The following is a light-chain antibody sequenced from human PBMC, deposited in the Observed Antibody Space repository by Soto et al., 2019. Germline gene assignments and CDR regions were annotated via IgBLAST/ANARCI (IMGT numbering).Light chain of an antibody. J-gene: IGLJ2*01. V-gene: IGLV2-14*01. Sequence: QSVLTQPASVSGSPGQSVTISCTGTSSDIGAYKYVSWYQHHPGKSPRLLIYEVSNRPSGVSNRFSASKSGNTASLTISGLQAEDEADYYCQSYDSSLTGYVAFGGGTKLTVL. CDR2: EVS. CDR1: SSDIGAYKY. CDR3: QSYDSSLTGYVA.